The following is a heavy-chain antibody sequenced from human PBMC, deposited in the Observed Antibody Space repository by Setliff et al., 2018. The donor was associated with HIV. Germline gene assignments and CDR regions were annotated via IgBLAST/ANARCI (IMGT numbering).Heavy chain of an antibody. CDR2: MFHSGST. CDR3: ARATGPTYYFDY. J-gene: IGHJ4*02. CDR1: GYSVSSGYY. V-gene: IGHV4-38-2*01. Sequence: SETLSLTCAVSGYSVSSGYYWGWIRQPPGKGLEWIGSMFHSGSTYYNPSLKRRVTISVDTSTNQFSLRVTSVTAADTALYYCARATGPTYYFDYWGQGTLVTVSS.